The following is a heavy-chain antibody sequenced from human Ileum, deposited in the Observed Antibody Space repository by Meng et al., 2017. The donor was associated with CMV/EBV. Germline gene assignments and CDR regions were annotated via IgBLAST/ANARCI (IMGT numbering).Heavy chain of an antibody. V-gene: IGHV3-53*01. J-gene: IGHJ6*02. CDR2: IYSDGET. CDR3: ARAPRRTVFRGLDD. CDR1: GLTVSNNF. Sequence: GGPLRLSCAASGLTVSNNFMTWVRQAPGRGLDWVSTIYSDGETYYADSVKGRFTISRDNFKNTIYLEMHSLRAEDTAMYYCARAPRRTVFRGLDDWGQGTTVTVSS.